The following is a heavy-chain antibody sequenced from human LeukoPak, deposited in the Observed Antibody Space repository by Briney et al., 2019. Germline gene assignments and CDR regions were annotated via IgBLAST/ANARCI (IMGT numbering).Heavy chain of an antibody. V-gene: IGHV3-21*01. Sequence: PGGSLRLSCAASGFTFSSYSMNWVRQAPGKGLEWVSSISSSSSYIYYADSVKGRFTISRDNAKNSLYLQMNSLRAEDTAVYYCARDWRILTGFYDYWGQGTLVTVSS. J-gene: IGHJ4*02. CDR2: ISSSSSYI. D-gene: IGHD3-9*01. CDR1: GFTFSSYS. CDR3: ARDWRILTGFYDY.